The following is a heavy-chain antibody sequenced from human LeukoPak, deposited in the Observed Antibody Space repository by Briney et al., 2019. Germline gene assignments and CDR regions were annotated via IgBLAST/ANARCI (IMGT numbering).Heavy chain of an antibody. J-gene: IGHJ4*02. CDR1: GFTFSSYA. CDR3: AKDTMIVVVSIDY. CDR2: ISGSSGST. V-gene: IGHV3-23*01. Sequence: GGSLRLSCAASGFTFSSYAMSWVRQAPGKGLEWVSAISGSSGSTYYADSVKGRFTISRDNSKNTLYLQMNSLRAEDTAVYYCAKDTMIVVVSIDYWGQGTLVTVSS. D-gene: IGHD3-22*01.